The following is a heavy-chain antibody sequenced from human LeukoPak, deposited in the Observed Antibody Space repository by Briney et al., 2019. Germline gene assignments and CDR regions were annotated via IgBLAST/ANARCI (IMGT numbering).Heavy chain of an antibody. D-gene: IGHD3-3*01. CDR3: ARDLRDFWSGYYTDNDAFDI. Sequence: SETLSLTCTVSGGSISCYYWSWIRQPPGKGLEWIGYIYYSGSTNYNPSLKSRVTISVDTSKNQFSLKLSSVTAADTAVYYCARDLRDFWSGYYTDNDAFDIWGQGTMVTVSS. J-gene: IGHJ3*02. CDR1: GGSISCYY. V-gene: IGHV4-59*01. CDR2: IYYSGST.